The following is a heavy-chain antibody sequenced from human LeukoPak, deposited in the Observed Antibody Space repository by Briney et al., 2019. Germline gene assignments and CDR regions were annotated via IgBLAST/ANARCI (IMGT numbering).Heavy chain of an antibody. D-gene: IGHD6-19*01. CDR2: IYSDGSST. V-gene: IGHV3-74*01. J-gene: IGHJ3*02. CDR3: ARDRSGWYRNAFDI. Sequence: QPGGSLRLSCAASGFTFSNYWMHWVRHAPGKGLVWVSRIYSDGSSTIYADSVKGRFTISRDNAKNTLYLQMNSLKAEDTAVYYCARDRSGWYRNAFDIWGQGTMVTVSS. CDR1: GFTFSNYW.